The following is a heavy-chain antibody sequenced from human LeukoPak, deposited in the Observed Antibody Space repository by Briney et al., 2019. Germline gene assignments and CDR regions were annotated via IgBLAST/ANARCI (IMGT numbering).Heavy chain of an antibody. CDR1: GYTFTVYY. CDR2: INPNSGGT. D-gene: IGHD6-19*01. V-gene: IGHV1-2*02. J-gene: IGHJ4*02. CDR3: ANALIAVAGTRPYDY. Sequence: GASVTVSCKASGYTFTVYYMHWVRQAPGQGLEWMGWINPNSGGTNYAQKFQGRVTMTRDTSISTAYMELSRLRSDDTAVYYCANALIAVAGTRPYDYWGQGTLVTVSS.